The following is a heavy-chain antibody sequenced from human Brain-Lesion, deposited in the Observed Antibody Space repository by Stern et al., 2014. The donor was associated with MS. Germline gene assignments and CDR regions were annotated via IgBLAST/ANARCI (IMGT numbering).Heavy chain of an antibody. Sequence: QVQLVQSGAEVKKPGASVKASCKASGYTFTGYYMHWVRQAPGQGLEWMGWINPKSGGTNYAQKFQGWVTMTRDTSINTAYMELGRLRSDDTAVYYCATYYYDSTGYNDFWGQGTLVTVSS. J-gene: IGHJ4*02. CDR2: INPKSGGT. CDR1: GYTFTGYY. D-gene: IGHD3-22*01. V-gene: IGHV1-2*04. CDR3: ATYYYDSTGYNDF.